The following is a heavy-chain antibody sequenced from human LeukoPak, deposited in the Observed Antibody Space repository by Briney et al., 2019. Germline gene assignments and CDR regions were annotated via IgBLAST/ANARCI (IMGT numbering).Heavy chain of an antibody. CDR2: IYYSGST. V-gene: IGHV4-31*02. CDR1: GGSTSSGGYY. J-gene: IGHJ4*02. Sequence: SETLSPTWTVAGGSTSSGGYYWSWIRQHRGKGLEWIGYIYYSGSTYYNPSLKSRVTISVDTSKNQFSLKLSSVTAADTAVYYCARTSLFLGFVYWGQGTLVTVSS. CDR3: ARTSLFLGFVY. D-gene: IGHD3-3*02.